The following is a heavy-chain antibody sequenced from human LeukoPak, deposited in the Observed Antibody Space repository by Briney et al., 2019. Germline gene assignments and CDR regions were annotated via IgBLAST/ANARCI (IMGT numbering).Heavy chain of an antibody. V-gene: IGHV3-21*01. D-gene: IGHD4-17*01. CDR1: GFTFSSYS. J-gene: IGHJ4*02. CDR2: ISSSSSYI. CDR3: ARATVTTSQLPDY. Sequence: KAGGSLRLSCAASGFTFSSYSMNWVRQAPGKGLEWVSSISSSSSYIYYADSVKGRFTISRDNAKNSLYLQMNSLRAEDTAVYYCARATVTTSQLPDYWGQGTPVTVSS.